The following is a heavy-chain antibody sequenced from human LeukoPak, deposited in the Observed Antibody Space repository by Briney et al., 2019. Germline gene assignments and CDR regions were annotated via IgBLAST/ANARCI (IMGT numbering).Heavy chain of an antibody. D-gene: IGHD5-24*01. CDR3: AKDFAMATIS. V-gene: IGHV3-7*01. CDR2: IKEDGSEK. J-gene: IGHJ4*02. CDR1: GFTFSTYW. Sequence: GGSLRLSCAASGFTFSTYWMTWVRQAPGKGLEWVANIKEDGSEKYYVDSVKGRFTISRDNAKNSLYLQMNSLRAEDTAVYYCAKDFAMATISWGQGTLVTVSS.